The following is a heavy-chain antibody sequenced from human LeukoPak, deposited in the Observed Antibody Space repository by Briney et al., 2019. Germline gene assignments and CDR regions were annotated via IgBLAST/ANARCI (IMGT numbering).Heavy chain of an antibody. CDR3: ARVILLFPGGGRGRRDYYMVV. CDR2: INHSGST. CDR1: GGSFSGYY. Sequence: PSETLSLTCAVYGGSFSGYYWSWIRQPPGKGLEWIGEINHSGSTNYNPSLKSRVTISVDTSKNQFSLKLSSVTAADTAVYYCARVILLFPGGGRGRRDYYMVVWGKGTTVTVSS. D-gene: IGHD2-15*01. V-gene: IGHV4-34*01. J-gene: IGHJ6*03.